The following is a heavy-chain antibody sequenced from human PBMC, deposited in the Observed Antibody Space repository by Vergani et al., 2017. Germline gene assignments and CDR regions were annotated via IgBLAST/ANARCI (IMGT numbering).Heavy chain of an antibody. J-gene: IGHJ4*02. V-gene: IGHV3-23*01. Sequence: EVQLLESGGGLVQPGGSLRLSCAASGFTFSSYALSWVRQAPGKGLEWVSAISGSGSSTYDADSVKGRFTISRDNSKNTLYLQMNSLRAEDTAVYYCAMKGTRDYWGQGTLVTVSS. D-gene: IGHD1-14*01. CDR2: ISGSGSST. CDR1: GFTFSSYA. CDR3: AMKGTRDY.